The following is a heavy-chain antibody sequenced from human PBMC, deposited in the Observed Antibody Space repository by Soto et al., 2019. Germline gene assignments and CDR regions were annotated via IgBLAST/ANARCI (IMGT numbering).Heavy chain of an antibody. CDR1: GFRFSSYW. D-gene: IGHD3-3*01. V-gene: IGHV3-7*01. CDR2: IKQEGSEK. CDR3: ARIFRSPPSYWYFDL. Sequence: EVQLVESGGGLVQPGGSLRLSCAASGFRFSSYWMSWVRPAPGKGLEWVANIKQEGSEKYYMDSVKGRFTIPRDNAKTSLFLQMNSLGAEDTALYYCARIFRSPPSYWYFDLRGRGTLVIVSS. J-gene: IGHJ2*01.